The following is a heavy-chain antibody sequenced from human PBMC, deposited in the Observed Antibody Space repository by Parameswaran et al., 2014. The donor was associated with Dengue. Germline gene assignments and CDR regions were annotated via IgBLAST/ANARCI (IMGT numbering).Heavy chain of an antibody. V-gene: IGHV5-51*01. J-gene: IGHJ3*02. CDR3: ARSASGYCGGDCYAFDI. Sequence: VRQMPGKGLEWMGIIYPGDSDTRYSPSFQGQVTISADKSISTAYLQWSSLKASDTAMYYCARSASGYCGGDCYAFDIWGQGTMVTVSS. D-gene: IGHD2-21*02. CDR2: IYPGDSDT.